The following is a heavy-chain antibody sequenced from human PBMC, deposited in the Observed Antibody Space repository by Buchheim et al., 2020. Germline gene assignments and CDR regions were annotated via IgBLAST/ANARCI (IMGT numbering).Heavy chain of an antibody. V-gene: IGHV4-4*02. CDR1: GASISSRNW. Sequence: QVQLQESGPGLVKPSGTLSLTCSVSGASISSRNWWTWVRQSPGKGREWIGEIYQSGTTNYNPSLTSRVTISRAKSQNQFSLKVNSVTAADTAVFYCAKTGAQGYLEYWGQG. J-gene: IGHJ4*02. CDR2: IYQSGTT. D-gene: IGHD6-13*01. CDR3: AKTGAQGYLEY.